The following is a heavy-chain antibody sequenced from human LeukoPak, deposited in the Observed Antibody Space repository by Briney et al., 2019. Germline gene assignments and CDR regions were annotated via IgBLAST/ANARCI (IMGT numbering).Heavy chain of an antibody. CDR1: GFAVSSNY. J-gene: IGHJ3*02. CDR3: ARAGWIVATTATPDAFDI. D-gene: IGHD5-12*01. Sequence: GGSLRLSCAASGFAVSSNYMSWVRQAPGKGLEWVSVIYSGGSTYYADSVKGRFTISRDNSKNTLYLQMSSLRAEDTAVYYCARAGWIVATTATPDAFDIWGQGTMVTVSS. V-gene: IGHV3-53*01. CDR2: IYSGGST.